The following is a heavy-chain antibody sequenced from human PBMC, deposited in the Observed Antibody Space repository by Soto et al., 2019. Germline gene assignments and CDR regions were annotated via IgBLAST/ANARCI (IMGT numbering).Heavy chain of an antibody. V-gene: IGHV4-39*01. CDR3: ARHTPAISISDH. CDR1: GGSISSYY. J-gene: IGHJ4*02. D-gene: IGHD2-15*01. CDR2: IYYSGST. Sequence: SETLSLTCTVSGGSISSYYWSWIRQPPGKGLEWIGSIYYSGSTYYNPSLKSRVTISVDTSKNQLSLKLSSVTAADTAVCYCARHTPAISISDHWGQGTLVTVS.